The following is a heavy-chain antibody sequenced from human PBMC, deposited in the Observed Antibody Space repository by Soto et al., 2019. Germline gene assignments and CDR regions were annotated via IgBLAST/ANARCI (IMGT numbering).Heavy chain of an antibody. Sequence: GGSLRLSCAASGFFCSSYDMSWVRQAPGKGLEWVSTILVDGRTFYVDSVKGRFTISRDSSQNTVYLQMNSLTVGDTALYYFAKETATGGGAFDICGQGTMVTVSS. CDR1: GFFCSSYD. D-gene: IGHD2-8*02. CDR2: ILVDGRT. V-gene: IGHV3-23*01. J-gene: IGHJ3*02. CDR3: AKETATGGGAFDI.